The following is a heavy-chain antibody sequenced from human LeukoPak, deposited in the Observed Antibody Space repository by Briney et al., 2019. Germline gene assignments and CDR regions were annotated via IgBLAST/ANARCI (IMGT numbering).Heavy chain of an antibody. CDR2: INYSGST. CDR3: ARDGWPAFDY. Sequence: PSETLSLTCTVSGDSISSSNYYWGWIRQPPGKGLEWIGSINYSGSTFYNPSLKSRVTISEDSSKNQFSLKLSSVTAADTAVYYCARDGWPAFDYWGQGTLVTVSS. V-gene: IGHV4-39*02. J-gene: IGHJ4*02. CDR1: GDSISSSNYY. D-gene: IGHD2-15*01.